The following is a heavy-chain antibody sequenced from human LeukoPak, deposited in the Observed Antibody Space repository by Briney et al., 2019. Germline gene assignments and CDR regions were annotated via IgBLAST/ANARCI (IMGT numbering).Heavy chain of an antibody. V-gene: IGHV4-4*07. CDR3: ARVDGGYYDSSSYYYYYYYMDV. CDR2: IYTSGST. J-gene: IGHJ6*03. CDR1: GGSISSYY. Sequence: SETLSLTCTVSGGSISSYYWSWIRQPAGKGLEWIGRIYTSGSTNYNPSLKSRVTMSVDTSKNQFSLKLSSVTAADTAVYYCARVDGGYYDSSSYYYYYYYMDVWGKGTTVTISS. D-gene: IGHD3-22*01.